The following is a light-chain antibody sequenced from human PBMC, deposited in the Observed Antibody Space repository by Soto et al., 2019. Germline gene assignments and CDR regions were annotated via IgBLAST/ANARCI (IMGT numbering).Light chain of an antibody. CDR3: SSYSSRSTVV. V-gene: IGLV2-14*01. J-gene: IGLJ2*01. Sequence: QSALTQPASVSGSPGQSITISCTGTSSDVGYYKFVSWYQHHPGKAPKLMIYEVTDRPSGVSNRFSGSKAGNTASLTISVLQAEDEADYYCSSYSSRSTVVFGGGTKLTVL. CDR2: EVT. CDR1: SSDVGYYKF.